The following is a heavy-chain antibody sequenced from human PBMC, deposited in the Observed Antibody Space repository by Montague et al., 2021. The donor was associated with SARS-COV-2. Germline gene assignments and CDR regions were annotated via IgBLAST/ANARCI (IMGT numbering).Heavy chain of an antibody. CDR1: GDSVCSNRAT. J-gene: IGHJ6*02. V-gene: IGHV6-1*01. CDR2: TYYRSKWYN. Sequence: CAISGDSVCSNRATCNWVRQSPSSGFEWLGRTYYRSKWYNDYAVSVRGRVTINPDTSKNQFSLQLNSVTPEDTAIYYCTSGREGNYNVMDVWGQGTTVTVSS. D-gene: IGHD1-1*01. CDR3: TSGREGNYNVMDV.